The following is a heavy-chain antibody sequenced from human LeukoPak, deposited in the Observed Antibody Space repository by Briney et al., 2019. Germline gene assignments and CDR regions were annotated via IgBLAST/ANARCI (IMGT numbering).Heavy chain of an antibody. V-gene: IGHV1-2*06. CDR2: INPNSGGT. CDR3: ARASYYGSEIDS. Sequence: GASARVSCKASGYTFTAYYMHWVRRAPGQGLEWMGRINPNSGGTNFAQKFQGRVTMTRDTSISTAYMELSRLRSDDTAVYYCARASYYGSEIDSWGQGTLVTVSS. D-gene: IGHD3-10*01. J-gene: IGHJ4*02. CDR1: GYTFTAYY.